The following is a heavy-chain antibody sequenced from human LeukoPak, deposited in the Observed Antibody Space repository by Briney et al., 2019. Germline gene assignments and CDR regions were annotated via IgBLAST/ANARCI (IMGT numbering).Heavy chain of an antibody. J-gene: IGHJ4*02. CDR3: ARERDTSAWTDFDY. CDR2: INPNSGGT. V-gene: IGHV1-2*02. Sequence: ASVKVSCKASGYTFTGYYMHWVRQAPGQGLEWMGWINPNSGGTNYAQKFQGRVTMTRDASISTADMELNRLKSDDTDVYYCARERDTSAWTDFDYWGQGTLVTVSS. D-gene: IGHD6-19*01. CDR1: GYTFTGYY.